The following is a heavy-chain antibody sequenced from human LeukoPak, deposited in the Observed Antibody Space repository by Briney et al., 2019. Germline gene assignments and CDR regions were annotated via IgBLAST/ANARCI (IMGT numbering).Heavy chain of an antibody. CDR3: ARGAITMIVVVITHFDY. D-gene: IGHD3-22*01. CDR1: GFTFDDYG. V-gene: IGHV3-20*04. J-gene: IGHJ4*02. Sequence: GGSLRLSCAASGFTFDDYGMTWVRQAPGKGLEWVSGINWNGGSTGYEDSVKGRFTISRDNAKSSLYLKMNSLRAEDTAVYYCARGAITMIVVVITHFDYWGQGTLVTVSS. CDR2: INWNGGST.